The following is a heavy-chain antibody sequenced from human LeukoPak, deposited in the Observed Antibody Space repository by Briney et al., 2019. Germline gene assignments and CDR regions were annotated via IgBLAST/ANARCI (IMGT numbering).Heavy chain of an antibody. D-gene: IGHD3-10*01. J-gene: IGHJ4*02. Sequence: GGSLRLSCAASGFTFSSYAMSWVRQAPGKGLEWVSATSDSGGNTYYADSVKGRFTISRDNSKNSLYLQMNSLRAEDTAVYYCARDRIYPALYFDYWGQGTLVTVSS. CDR3: ARDRIYPALYFDY. CDR2: TSDSGGNT. CDR1: GFTFSSYA. V-gene: IGHV3-23*01.